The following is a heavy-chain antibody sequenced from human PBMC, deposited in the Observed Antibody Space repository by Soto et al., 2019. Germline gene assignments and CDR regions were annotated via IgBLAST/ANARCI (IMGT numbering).Heavy chain of an antibody. V-gene: IGHV3-48*02. CDR2: ISSSSSTI. CDR3: AREGYYGSGSYYNWNYYYGMDV. D-gene: IGHD3-10*01. Sequence: GGSLRLSCAASGFTFSSYSMNWVRQAPGKGLEWVSYISSSSSTIYYADSVKGRFTISRDNAKNSLYLQMNSLRDEDTAVYYCAREGYYGSGSYYNWNYYYGMDVWGQGTTVTVSS. CDR1: GFTFSSYS. J-gene: IGHJ6*02.